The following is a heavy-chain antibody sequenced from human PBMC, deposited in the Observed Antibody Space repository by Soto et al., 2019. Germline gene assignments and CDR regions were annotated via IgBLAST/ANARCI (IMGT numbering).Heavy chain of an antibody. J-gene: IGHJ5*01. CDR3: VKGGWLDF. CDR2: ISTDSSRA. D-gene: IGHD3-16*01. V-gene: IGHV3-23*01. Sequence: EVQLLESGGGLVQPGGSLRLSCAASGFTFNTFEMSWVRQAPGRGLEWVSFISTDSSRAYYADAVKGRFTISRDNSKHTLDLEMNSVTAEDTAVYACVKGGWLDFWGQGSLVTVSS. CDR1: GFTFNTFE.